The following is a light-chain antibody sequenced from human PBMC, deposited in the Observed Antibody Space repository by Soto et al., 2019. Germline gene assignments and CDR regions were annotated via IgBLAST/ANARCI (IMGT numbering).Light chain of an antibody. Sequence: EIVLTQSPGTLSLSPGERATLSCRASQSVSSNYFAWYQQKRGQAPRLLIYGASSRATGIPDRFSGSGSGTDCTLTISSLEPEDFAVYYCQQYGSSPLFAFGPGTEVDLK. J-gene: IGKJ3*01. V-gene: IGKV3-20*01. CDR1: QSVSSNY. CDR3: QQYGSSPLFA. CDR2: GAS.